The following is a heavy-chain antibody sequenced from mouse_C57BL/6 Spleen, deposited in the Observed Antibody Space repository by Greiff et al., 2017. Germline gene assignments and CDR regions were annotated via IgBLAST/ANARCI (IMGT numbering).Heavy chain of an antibody. V-gene: IGHV1-54*01. CDR3: ARDSLNYFDY. Sequence: QVQLQQSGAELVRPGTSVKVSCKASGYVFTNYLIEWVKQRPGQGLEWIGVINPGSGGTNYNEKFKGKATLTADKSSSNAYMQLSSLTSEDSAVYFCARDSLNYFDYWGQGTTLTVSS. CDR2: INPGSGGT. J-gene: IGHJ2*01. CDR1: GYVFTNYL. D-gene: IGHD6-1*01.